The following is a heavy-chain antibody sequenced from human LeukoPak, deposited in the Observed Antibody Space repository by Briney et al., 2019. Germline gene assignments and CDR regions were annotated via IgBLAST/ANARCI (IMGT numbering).Heavy chain of an antibody. J-gene: IGHJ6*02. Sequence: PSETPSLTCTVSGGSISGYYWSWIRQPPGKGLEWIGYIYYSGTTNYNPSLKSRVTVSVDTSKNQFSLKLSSVTAADTAVYYCAREEYLEQLNITMSYYYYGMDVWGQGTTVTVSS. D-gene: IGHD3-3*01. CDR3: AREEYLEQLNITMSYYYYGMDV. V-gene: IGHV4-59*12. CDR1: GGSISGYY. CDR2: IYYSGTT.